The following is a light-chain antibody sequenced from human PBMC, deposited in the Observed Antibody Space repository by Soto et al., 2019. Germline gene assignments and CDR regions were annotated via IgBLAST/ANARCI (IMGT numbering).Light chain of an antibody. V-gene: IGLV2-11*01. CDR1: SSDVGGYNY. Sequence: QSVLTQPRSVSGSPGQSVTISCTGTSSDVGGYNYVSWYQQHPGKAPELMVYDVSKRPSGVPDRLSGSKSGNTASLTISGLQAEDEADYYCCSYAGRYTYVFGTGTKVTVL. CDR2: DVS. J-gene: IGLJ1*01. CDR3: CSYAGRYTYV.